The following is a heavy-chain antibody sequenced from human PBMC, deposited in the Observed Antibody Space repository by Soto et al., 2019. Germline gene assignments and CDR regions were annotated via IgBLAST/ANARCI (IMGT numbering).Heavy chain of an antibody. Sequence: SETLSFTCSVSDGSVNSGNYYWTWIRQPPGKGLEWIGYIHSSGSTLYSPSLKSRVIISVDTSMNQFSLKVNSLTAADTAVYYCARDALALFDSWGQGTLVTVSS. CDR3: ARDALALFDS. CDR1: DGSVNSGNYY. CDR2: IHSSGST. D-gene: IGHD6-13*01. V-gene: IGHV4-61*01. J-gene: IGHJ4*02.